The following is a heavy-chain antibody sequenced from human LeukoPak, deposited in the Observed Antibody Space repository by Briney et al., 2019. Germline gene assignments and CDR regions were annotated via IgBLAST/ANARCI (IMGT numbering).Heavy chain of an antibody. J-gene: IGHJ4*02. V-gene: IGHV1-2*02. CDR3: ARDLVYYDSSGYYFY. CDR2: INPNSGGT. CDR1: RGTFSSYA. D-gene: IGHD3-22*01. Sequence: ASVKVSCKASRGTFSSYAISWVRQAPGQGLEWMGWINPNSGGTNYAQKFQGRVTMTRDTSISTAYMELSRLRSDDTAVYYCARDLVYYDSSGYYFYWGQGTLVTVSS.